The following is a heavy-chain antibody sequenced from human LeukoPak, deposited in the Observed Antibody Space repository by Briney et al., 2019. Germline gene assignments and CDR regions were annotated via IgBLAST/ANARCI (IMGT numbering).Heavy chain of an antibody. CDR1: GFTFSSYT. D-gene: IGHD5-24*01. CDR3: AKDMGLQRYYFDY. J-gene: IGHJ4*02. Sequence: PGGSLRLSCAASGFTFSSYTMSWVRQAPGKGLEWVSAISGSGGSTCYADSVKGRFTISRDNSKNTLYLEMNSLRAEDTAVYYCAKDMGLQRYYFDYWGQGTLVTVSS. CDR2: ISGSGGST. V-gene: IGHV3-23*01.